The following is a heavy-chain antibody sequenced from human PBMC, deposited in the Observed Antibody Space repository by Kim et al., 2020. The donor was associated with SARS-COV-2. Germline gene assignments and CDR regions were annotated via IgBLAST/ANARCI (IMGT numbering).Heavy chain of an antibody. Sequence: GGSLRLSCAASGLTVSSNYMSWVRQAPGKGLEWVSVIYGGGDTDYADSVKGRFTVSRDNSKNTVYLQMNSLKGEDTAVYYCARNLGRTTETTDWGQGTL. CDR3: ARNLGRTTETTD. D-gene: IGHD1-1*01. CDR2: IYGGGDT. J-gene: IGHJ4*02. CDR1: GLTVSSNY. V-gene: IGHV3-53*01.